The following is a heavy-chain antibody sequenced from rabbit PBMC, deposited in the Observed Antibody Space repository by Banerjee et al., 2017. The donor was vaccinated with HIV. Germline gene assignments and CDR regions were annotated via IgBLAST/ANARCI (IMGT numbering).Heavy chain of an antibody. CDR1: GFSFSSGYD. CDR2: IYAGSSGST. J-gene: IGHJ4*01. Sequence: QEQLVESGGDLVKPGASLTLTCTASGFSFSSGYDMCWVRQAPGKGLEWIGCIYAGSSGSTYYASWAKGRFTISKTSSTTVTLQMTSLAAADTATYFCARASSGYYYFSLWGQGTLVTVS. D-gene: IGHD1-1*01. CDR3: ARASSGYYYFSL. V-gene: IGHV1S45*01.